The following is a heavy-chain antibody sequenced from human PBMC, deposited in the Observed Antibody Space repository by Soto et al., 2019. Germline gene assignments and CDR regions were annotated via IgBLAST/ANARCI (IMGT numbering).Heavy chain of an antibody. J-gene: IGHJ6*02. CDR1: GGSFSGYY. Sequence: QVQLQQWGAGLLKPSETLSLTCAVYGGSFSGYYWSWIHQPPGKGLEWIGEINHSGSTNYNPSLKSRVTISVDTSKDQFSLKLSSVTAADTAVYYCARGRRWLQYGMDVWGQGTTVTVSS. D-gene: IGHD5-12*01. CDR3: ARGRRWLQYGMDV. V-gene: IGHV4-34*01. CDR2: INHSGST.